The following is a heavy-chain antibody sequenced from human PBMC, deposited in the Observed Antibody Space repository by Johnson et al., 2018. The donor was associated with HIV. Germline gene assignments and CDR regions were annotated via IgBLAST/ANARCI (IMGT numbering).Heavy chain of an antibody. CDR2: ISYDGTNK. V-gene: IGHV3-30*14. CDR1: GFTFSSYA. J-gene: IGHJ3*02. D-gene: IGHD1-14*01. CDR3: AREARMRDAFDI. Sequence: QVQLVESGGGVVQPGRSLRLSCAASGFTFSSYAMHWVRQAPGKGLAWVAVISYDGTNKYYADSVKGRFTISRDNSKNSLYLQMNSMRAGDTAVYYCAREARMRDAFDIWGQGTMVTVSS.